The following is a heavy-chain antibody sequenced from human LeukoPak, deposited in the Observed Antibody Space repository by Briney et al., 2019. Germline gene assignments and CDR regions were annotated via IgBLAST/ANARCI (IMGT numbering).Heavy chain of an antibody. CDR2: IIPIFGTA. CDR1: GGTFTSYA. Sequence: SVKVSCKASGGTFTSYAISWVRQAPGQGLEWMGGIIPIFGTANYAQKFQGRVTITADKSTSTAYMELSSLRSEDTAVYYCARGAGDYGGNFEGYYFDYWGQGTLVTVSS. CDR3: ARGAGDYGGNFEGYYFDY. V-gene: IGHV1-69*06. D-gene: IGHD4-23*01. J-gene: IGHJ4*02.